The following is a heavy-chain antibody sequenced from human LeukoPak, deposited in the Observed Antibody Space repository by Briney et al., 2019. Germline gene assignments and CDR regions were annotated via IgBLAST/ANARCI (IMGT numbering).Heavy chain of an antibody. D-gene: IGHD3-10*01. Sequence: GGSLRLSCAASGFTFSSYNMNWVRQAPGKRLEWVSSISLVSGHIYYAESVKGRFTISRDNAKNSLYLQMNSLRAEDTAVYYCVRDDEIPYYGSGSYLGWGQGTLVTVSS. CDR3: VRDDEIPYYGSGSYLG. CDR2: ISLVSGHI. CDR1: GFTFSSYN. V-gene: IGHV3-21*04. J-gene: IGHJ4*02.